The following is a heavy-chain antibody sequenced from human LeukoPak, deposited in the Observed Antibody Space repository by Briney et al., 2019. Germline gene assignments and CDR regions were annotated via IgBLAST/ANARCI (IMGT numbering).Heavy chain of an antibody. D-gene: IGHD2-2*02. V-gene: IGHV5-51*01. Sequence: GESLKISCKGSGYRFTSYWIGWVRQMPGKGLEWMAIIYPGDSDTRYNPSFQGQVTISADKFIDTAYLHCGSLRASDTSMYYCAIAGDSSISSYRCFRYWRQGPLVPVS. CDR1: GYRFTSYW. CDR2: IYPGDSDT. CDR3: AIAGDSSISSYRCFRY. J-gene: IGHJ4*02.